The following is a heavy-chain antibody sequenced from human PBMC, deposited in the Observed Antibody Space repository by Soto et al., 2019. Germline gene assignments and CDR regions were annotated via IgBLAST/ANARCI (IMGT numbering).Heavy chain of an antibody. D-gene: IGHD1-20*01. J-gene: IGHJ6*02. CDR1: GFTFSSYA. CDR2: ISGSGGST. CDR3: ASYGLITGTAPSYYYAMDV. V-gene: IGHV3-23*01. Sequence: GGSLRLSCAASGFTFSSYAMSWVRQAPGKGLEWVSAISGSGGSTYYADSVKGRFTISRDNSKNTLYLQMNSLRVEDTAVYYCASYGLITGTAPSYYYAMDVWGQGTTVTVSS.